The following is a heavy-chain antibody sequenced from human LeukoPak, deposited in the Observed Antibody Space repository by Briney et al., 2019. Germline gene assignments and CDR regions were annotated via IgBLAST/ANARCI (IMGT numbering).Heavy chain of an antibody. D-gene: IGHD5-12*01. Sequence: PPETLSLTCTVSGGSISSSDYYWGWIRQPPGKGLEWIGSIYYTGSTYYNPSLKSRVTISVDTSKNQFSVTLSSVTAADTAVYYCTYQRGYTGYDPLHYWGQGTLVTVSS. CDR3: TYQRGYTGYDPLHY. CDR1: GGSISSSDYY. CDR2: IYYTGST. V-gene: IGHV4-39*01. J-gene: IGHJ4*02.